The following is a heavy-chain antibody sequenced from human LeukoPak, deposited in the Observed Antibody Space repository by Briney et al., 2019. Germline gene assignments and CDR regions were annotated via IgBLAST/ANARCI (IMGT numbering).Heavy chain of an antibody. Sequence: GGSLRLSCAASGFIFNYYTMYWVRQAPGKGPEWIASIDSSGSYIHYAASVKGRFTISRDNARDSVYLQMNNLRADDTAVYYCARDIHSSRFDYWGHGTLVTVSS. J-gene: IGHJ4*01. D-gene: IGHD1-26*01. CDR2: IDSSGSYI. CDR1: GFIFNYYT. V-gene: IGHV3-21*01. CDR3: ARDIHSSRFDY.